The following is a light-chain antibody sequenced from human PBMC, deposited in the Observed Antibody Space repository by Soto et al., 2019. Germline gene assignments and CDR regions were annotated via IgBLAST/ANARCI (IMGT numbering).Light chain of an antibody. CDR1: SSDVGGYNY. J-gene: IGLJ3*02. Sequence: QSVLAQPPSASGSPGQSVTISCTGTSSDVGGYNYVSWYQKNPGIAPKLMIYEVTKRPSGVPDRFSGSKSGNTASLTVSGLQAEDEADYYCSSYAGSNYWVFGGGTKLTVL. V-gene: IGLV2-8*01. CDR3: SSYAGSNYWV. CDR2: EVT.